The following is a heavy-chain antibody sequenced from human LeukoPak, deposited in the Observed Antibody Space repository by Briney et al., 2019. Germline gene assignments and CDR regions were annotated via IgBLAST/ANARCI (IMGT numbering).Heavy chain of an antibody. V-gene: IGHV3-74*01. CDR2: INSDGSST. CDR3: ARGGYLDAFNL. D-gene: IGHD2-15*01. J-gene: IGHJ3*01. Sequence: GGSLRLSCAASGFTFSTYWMHWVRQAPGKGLVWVSRINSDGSSTNYADSVKGRFTISTDNAKNTLYLLMNSPSAEDTAIYYCARGGYLDAFNLWGQGTMVTVSS. CDR1: GFTFSTYW.